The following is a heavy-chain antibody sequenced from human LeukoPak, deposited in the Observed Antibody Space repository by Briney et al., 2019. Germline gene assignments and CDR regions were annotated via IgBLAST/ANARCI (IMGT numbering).Heavy chain of an antibody. CDR2: INHSGST. V-gene: IGHV4-34*01. D-gene: IGHD3-10*01. CDR1: GGSFSGYY. J-gene: IGHJ6*02. CDR3: ARGPASKYYYAPRDYYYGMDV. Sequence: SETLSLTCAVYGGSFSGYYWSWLRQPPGKGLEWIGEINHSGSTNYNPSLKSRVTISVDTSKNQFSLKLSSVTAADTAVYYCARGPASKYYYAPRDYYYGMDVWGQGTTVTVSS.